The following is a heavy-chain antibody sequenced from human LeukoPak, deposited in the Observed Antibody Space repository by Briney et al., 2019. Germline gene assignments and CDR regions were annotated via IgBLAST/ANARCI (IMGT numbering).Heavy chain of an antibody. Sequence: GGFLRLSCAASGFTFSSYGMHWVRQAPGKGLEWVAFIRYDGSNKYYADSVKGRFTISRDNSKNTLYLQMNSLRAEDTAVYYCAKDGVYSGYDYGGRFYYMDVWGKGTTVTVSS. V-gene: IGHV3-30*02. J-gene: IGHJ6*03. CDR1: GFTFSSYG. D-gene: IGHD5-12*01. CDR2: IRYDGSNK. CDR3: AKDGVYSGYDYGGRFYYMDV.